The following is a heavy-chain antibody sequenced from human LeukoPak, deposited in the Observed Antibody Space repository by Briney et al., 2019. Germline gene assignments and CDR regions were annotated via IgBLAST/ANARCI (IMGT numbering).Heavy chain of an antibody. V-gene: IGHV1-69*04. CDR1: GYTFTSYG. D-gene: IGHD6-13*01. CDR2: IIPILGIA. Sequence: SVKVSCKASGYTFTSYGISWVRQAPGQGLEWMGRIIPILGIANYAQKFQGRVTITADKSTSTAYMELSSLRSEDTAAYYCARARIAAANYYGMDVWGQGTTVTVSS. J-gene: IGHJ6*02. CDR3: ARARIAAANYYGMDV.